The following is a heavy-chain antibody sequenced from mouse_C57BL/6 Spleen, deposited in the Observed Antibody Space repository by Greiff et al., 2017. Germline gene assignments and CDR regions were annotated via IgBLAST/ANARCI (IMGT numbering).Heavy chain of an antibody. J-gene: IGHJ4*01. CDR3: AIAEDDGYGDAMDY. CDR2: IHPSASDT. Sequence: QVQLKQPGAELVKPGASVKVSCKASGYTFTSYWMHWVKQRPGQGLEWIGRIHPSASDTNYNQKFKGKATLTVDKSSSTAYMQLSSLTSEDSAVYYCAIAEDDGYGDAMDYWGQGTSVTVSS. D-gene: IGHD2-2*01. V-gene: IGHV1-74*01. CDR1: GYTFTSYW.